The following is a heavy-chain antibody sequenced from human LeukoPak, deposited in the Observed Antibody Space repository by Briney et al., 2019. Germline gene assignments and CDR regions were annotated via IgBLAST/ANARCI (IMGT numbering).Heavy chain of an antibody. Sequence: GASVKVSCKASGYTFTGYYMHWVRQAPGQGLEWMGWINPNSGGTNYAQKFQGRVTMTRDTSISTAYMELSRLRSDDTAVYYCARDLGYDILTIPGFDYWGQGTLVTVSS. CDR2: INPNSGGT. J-gene: IGHJ4*02. CDR3: ARDLGYDILTIPGFDY. D-gene: IGHD3-9*01. CDR1: GYTFTGYY. V-gene: IGHV1-2*02.